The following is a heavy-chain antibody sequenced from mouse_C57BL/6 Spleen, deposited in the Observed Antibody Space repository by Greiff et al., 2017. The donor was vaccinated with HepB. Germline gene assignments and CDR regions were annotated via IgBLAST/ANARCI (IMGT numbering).Heavy chain of an antibody. CDR2: IDPSDSYT. CDR3: ARKGGLRLQDAMDY. D-gene: IGHD3-2*02. V-gene: IGHV1-50*01. Sequence: QVQLQQPGAELVKPGASVKLSCKASGYTFTSYWMQWVKQRPGQGLEWIGEIDPSDSYTNYNQKFKGKATLTVDTSSSTAYMQLSSLTSEDSAVYYCARKGGLRLQDAMDYWGQGTSVTVSS. CDR1: GYTFTSYW. J-gene: IGHJ4*01.